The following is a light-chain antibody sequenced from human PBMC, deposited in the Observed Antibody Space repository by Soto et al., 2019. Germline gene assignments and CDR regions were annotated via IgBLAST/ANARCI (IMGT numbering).Light chain of an antibody. V-gene: IGKV1-33*01. J-gene: IGKJ3*01. CDR2: DAS. Sequence: DIQMTQFPSSLSASVGDRVTITCQASEDINNYLIWYQQKPGKAPKVLIYDASNLETGVPSRFSGSGSGTDFILTISSLQPEDIATYYCQQYDNLPRATFGPGTKVEIK. CDR3: QQYDNLPRAT. CDR1: EDINNY.